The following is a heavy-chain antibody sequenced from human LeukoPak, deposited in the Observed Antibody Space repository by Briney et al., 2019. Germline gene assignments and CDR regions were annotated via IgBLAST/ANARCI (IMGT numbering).Heavy chain of an antibody. D-gene: IGHD3/OR15-3a*01. Sequence: GGSLRLSCAASGFTVSSNYMSWVHQAPGKGLEWVSVIYTGGSTYYADSVKGRSTISRDKSKNTLYLQMSSLRAEDTAVYYCAKGMIFGYFEDWGQGALVTVSS. CDR1: GFTVSSNY. CDR2: IYTGGST. CDR3: AKGMIFGYFED. V-gene: IGHV3-66*01. J-gene: IGHJ4*02.